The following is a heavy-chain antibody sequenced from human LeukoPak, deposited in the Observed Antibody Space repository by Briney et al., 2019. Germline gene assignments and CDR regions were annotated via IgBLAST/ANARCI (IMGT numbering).Heavy chain of an antibody. CDR3: ARPDYSGYDWD. V-gene: IGHV4-39*01. Sequence: PSETLSLTCTVSGGSISSSSYYWGWIRQPPGKGLEWIGSIYYSGSTYYNPSLKSRVTISVDTSKNQFSLKLSSVTAADTAVYYCARPDYSGYDWDWGQGTLVIVSS. CDR1: GGSISSSSYY. D-gene: IGHD5-12*01. CDR2: IYYSGST. J-gene: IGHJ4*02.